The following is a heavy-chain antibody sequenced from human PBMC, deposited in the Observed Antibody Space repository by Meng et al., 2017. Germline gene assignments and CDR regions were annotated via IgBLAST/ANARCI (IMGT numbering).Heavy chain of an antibody. CDR1: GFTFSSYE. J-gene: IGHJ4*02. CDR2: ISSSGSTI. CDR3: AREDTAMVIRGYDY. V-gene: IGHV3-48*03. Sequence: GESLKISCAASGFTFSSYEMNWVRQAPGKGLEWVSYISSSGSTIYYADSVKGRFTISRDNAKNSLYLQMNSLRAEDTAVYYCAREDTAMVIRGYDYWGQGNLVTGSS. D-gene: IGHD5-18*01.